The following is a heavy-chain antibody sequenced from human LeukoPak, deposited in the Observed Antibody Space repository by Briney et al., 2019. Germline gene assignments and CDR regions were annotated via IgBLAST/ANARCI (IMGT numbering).Heavy chain of an antibody. Sequence: GGSLRLSCVASGFTFSTYSMNWVRQAPGKGLEWISYISSGSGTIHYADSVKGRFTISRDNDKNSLYLQMNSLRAEDTAVYYCARDPAGAGIYYDYWGQGALVTVSS. CDR3: ARDPAGAGIYYDY. J-gene: IGHJ4*02. CDR1: GFTFSTYS. V-gene: IGHV3-48*01. D-gene: IGHD6-19*01. CDR2: ISSGSGTI.